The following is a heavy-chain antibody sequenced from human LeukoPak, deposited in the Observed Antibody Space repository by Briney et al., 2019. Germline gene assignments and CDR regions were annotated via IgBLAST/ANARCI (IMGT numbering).Heavy chain of an antibody. V-gene: IGHV3-23*01. CDR3: AKDGRGYYYDSSGYNY. CDR1: GFTFSSYA. Sequence: GGSLRLSCAASGFTFSSYAMSWVRQAPGKGLEWVSAISGSGGSTYYADSVKGRFTISRDNSKNTLYLQMNSLRAEDTAVYYCAKDGRGYYYDSSGYNYWGQGTLVTVSS. CDR2: ISGSGGST. D-gene: IGHD3-22*01. J-gene: IGHJ4*02.